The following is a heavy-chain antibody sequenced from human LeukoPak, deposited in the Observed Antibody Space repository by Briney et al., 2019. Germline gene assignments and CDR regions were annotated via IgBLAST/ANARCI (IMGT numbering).Heavy chain of an antibody. Sequence: GGSLRLSCAASGFTFSNSAMSWVRQAPGKGLEWVSTLSGSGITTYYADSVKGRFTISRDSSKNTLYPQMNSLRAEDTAVYYCAKGICSGWSNFDYWGHGTLVTVSS. D-gene: IGHD6-19*01. CDR1: GFTFSNSA. CDR3: AKGICSGWSNFDY. CDR2: LSGSGITT. J-gene: IGHJ4*01. V-gene: IGHV3-23*01.